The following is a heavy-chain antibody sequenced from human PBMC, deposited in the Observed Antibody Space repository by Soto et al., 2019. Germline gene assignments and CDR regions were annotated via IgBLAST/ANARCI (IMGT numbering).Heavy chain of an antibody. CDR3: ARNNYFPS. V-gene: IGHV4-59*01. D-gene: IGHD3-10*01. J-gene: IGHJ4*02. Sequence: SETLSLTCSVSGASISSYYWSWIRQPPGKGLEWIGNIYYSGSTNYNPSLKSRVSISVDTSKNQFSLKLSSVTAADTAVYYCARNNYFPSWGQGTLVT. CDR1: GASISSYY. CDR2: IYYSGST.